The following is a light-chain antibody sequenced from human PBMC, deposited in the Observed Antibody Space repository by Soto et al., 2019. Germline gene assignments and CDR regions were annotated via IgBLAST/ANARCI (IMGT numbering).Light chain of an antibody. Sequence: DIQLTQSPSFLSASVGDGVTITCRASQGISSYLAWYQQKPGKAPKLLIYAASTLQSGVPSRFSGGGSGTEFTLTISSLQPEDFAVFYCQQYGTSPPTFGQGTKVDIK. CDR2: AAS. CDR3: QQYGTSPPT. CDR1: QGISSY. V-gene: IGKV1-9*01. J-gene: IGKJ1*01.